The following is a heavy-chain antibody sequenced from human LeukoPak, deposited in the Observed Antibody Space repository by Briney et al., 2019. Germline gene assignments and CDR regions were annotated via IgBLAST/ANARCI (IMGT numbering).Heavy chain of an antibody. CDR2: ISSSGSTI. J-gene: IGHJ3*02. Sequence: PGGSLRLSCAASGFTFSDYYMSWIRQAPGKGLEWVSYISSSGSTIYYADSVKGRFTISRDNAKNSLYLQMNSLRAEDTAVYYCARELYYYDSSGYYRDNDAFDIWGQGTMVTVSS. CDR3: ARELYYYDSSGYYRDNDAFDI. D-gene: IGHD3-22*01. V-gene: IGHV3-11*01. CDR1: GFTFSDYY.